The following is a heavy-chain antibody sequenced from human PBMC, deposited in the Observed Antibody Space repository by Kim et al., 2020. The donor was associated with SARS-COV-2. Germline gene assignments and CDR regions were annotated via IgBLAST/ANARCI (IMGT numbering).Heavy chain of an antibody. CDR3: ARGVAARPNWFDP. Sequence: SETLSLTCAVYGGSFSGYYWSWIRQPPGKGLEWIGEINHSGSTNYNPSLKSRVIISVDTSKNQFSLKLSSVTAADTAVYYCARGVAARPNWFDPWGQGTL. D-gene: IGHD6-6*01. J-gene: IGHJ5*02. CDR1: GGSFSGYY. CDR2: INHSGST. V-gene: IGHV4-34*01.